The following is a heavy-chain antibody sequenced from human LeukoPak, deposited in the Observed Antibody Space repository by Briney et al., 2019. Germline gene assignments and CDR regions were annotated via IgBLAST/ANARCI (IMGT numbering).Heavy chain of an antibody. CDR2: IIPIFGTA. D-gene: IGHD4-17*01. Sequence: AGGSLRLSCAASGFTFSSYWMSWVRQAPGQGLEWMGGIIPIFGTANYAQKFQGRVTITADESTSTAYMELSSLRSEDTAVYYCARADYGDYQFDYWGQGTLVTVSS. J-gene: IGHJ4*02. CDR3: ARADYGDYQFDY. CDR1: GFTFSSYW. V-gene: IGHV1-69*01.